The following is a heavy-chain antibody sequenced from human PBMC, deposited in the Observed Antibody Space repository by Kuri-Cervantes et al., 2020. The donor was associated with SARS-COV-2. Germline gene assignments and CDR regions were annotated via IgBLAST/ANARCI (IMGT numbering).Heavy chain of an antibody. V-gene: IGHV4-59*01. CDR3: ARGWDYGSGSYYPRGDYGMDV. Sequence: ESLKISCTVSGGSISSYYWSWIRQPPGKGLEWIGYIYYSGSTNYNPSLKCRVTISVDTSKNQFSLKLSSVTAADTAVYYCARGWDYGSGSYYPRGDYGMDVWGQGTTVTVSS. J-gene: IGHJ6*02. CDR2: IYYSGST. D-gene: IGHD3-10*01. CDR1: GGSISSYY.